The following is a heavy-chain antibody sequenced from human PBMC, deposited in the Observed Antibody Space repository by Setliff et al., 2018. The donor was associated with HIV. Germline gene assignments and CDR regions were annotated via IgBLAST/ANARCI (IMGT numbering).Heavy chain of an antibody. CDR2: LSYSGNT. J-gene: IGHJ3*01. CDR3: ARWGETTGIKAFDL. V-gene: IGHV4-59*01. Sequence: SETLSLTCNVSGVSISSNYWSWIRQPPGKGLEYIGYLSYSGNTNYAPSLRSRATISADTSKNQISLNLSSVTAADTAVYYCARWGETTGIKAFDLWGQGTMVTVSS. CDR1: GVSISSNY. D-gene: IGHD1-1*01.